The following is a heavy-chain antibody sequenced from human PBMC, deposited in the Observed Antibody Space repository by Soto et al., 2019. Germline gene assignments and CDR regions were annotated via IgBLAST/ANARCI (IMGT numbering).Heavy chain of an antibody. CDR2: LYYTGST. D-gene: IGHD2-21*01. V-gene: IGHV4-59*01. J-gene: IGHJ6*03. Sequence: PSETLSLTCTVSGGSISSYYWSWIRQPPGKGLEWIGYLYYTGSTNYNPSLKSRVTISVDTSKNQFSLKLSSVTAADTAVYYCARACCWPPYYYMGVWGKGTTVTVSS. CDR3: ARACCWPPYYYMGV. CDR1: GGSISSYY.